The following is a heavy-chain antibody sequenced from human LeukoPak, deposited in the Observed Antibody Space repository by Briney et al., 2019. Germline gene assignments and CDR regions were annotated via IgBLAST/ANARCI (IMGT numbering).Heavy chain of an antibody. Sequence: PGGSLRLSCAASGFTFSSYAMSWVRQAPGKGLEWVSAISGSGGSTYYADSVKGRFTISRDNSKNTLYLQMNSLRAEDTAVYYCASGFDFWSGYSNFDYWGQGTLVTVSS. CDR2: ISGSGGST. V-gene: IGHV3-23*01. D-gene: IGHD3-3*01. J-gene: IGHJ4*02. CDR3: ASGFDFWSGYSNFDY. CDR1: GFTFSSYA.